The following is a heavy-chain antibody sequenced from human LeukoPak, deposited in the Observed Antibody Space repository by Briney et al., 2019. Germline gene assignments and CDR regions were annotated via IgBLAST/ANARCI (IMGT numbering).Heavy chain of an antibody. D-gene: IGHD1-14*01. CDR2: IYHSGSS. J-gene: IGHJ4*02. Sequence: SETLSLTCTVSGYSISSGYYWGWIRQPPGKGLEWIGSIYHSGSSYYNPSLKRRVTISVDTSKNQFSLKLSSVTAADTAVYYCARDPEEGRGGLGFDYWGQGTLVTVSS. CDR3: ARDPEEGRGGLGFDY. CDR1: GYSISSGYY. V-gene: IGHV4-38-2*02.